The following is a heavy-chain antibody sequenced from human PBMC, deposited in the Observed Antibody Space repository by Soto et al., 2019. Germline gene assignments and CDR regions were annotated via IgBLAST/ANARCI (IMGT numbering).Heavy chain of an antibody. D-gene: IGHD4-17*01. J-gene: IGHJ4*02. CDR2: IYYSGST. CDR1: GGSISSYY. Sequence: PSETLSLTCTVSGGSISSYYWSWIRQPPGKGLEWIGYIYYSGSTYYNPSLKSRVTISVDTSKNQFSLKLSSVTAADTAVYYCARGTGLGDYLVYYFDYWGQGTLVTVSS. V-gene: IGHV4-59*01. CDR3: ARGTGLGDYLVYYFDY.